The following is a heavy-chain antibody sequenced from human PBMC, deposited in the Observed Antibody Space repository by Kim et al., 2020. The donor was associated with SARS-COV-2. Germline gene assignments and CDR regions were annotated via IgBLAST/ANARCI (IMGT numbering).Heavy chain of an antibody. V-gene: IGHV4-34*01. CDR1: GGSFSGYY. J-gene: IGHJ6*03. CDR3: ARGEIVVVTAMVTYYYYSYMDV. D-gene: IGHD2-21*02. CDR2: INHSGST. Sequence: SETLSLTCAVYGGSFSGYYWSWIRQPPGKGLEWIGEINHSGSTNYNPPLKSRVTISVDTSKNQFSLKLSSVTAADTAVYYCARGEIVVVTAMVTYYYYSYMDVWCTGTTLTLSS.